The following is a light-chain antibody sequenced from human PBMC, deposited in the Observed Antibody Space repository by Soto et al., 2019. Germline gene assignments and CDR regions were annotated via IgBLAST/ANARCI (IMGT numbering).Light chain of an antibody. CDR2: QVT. V-gene: IGLV2-14*01. CDR1: SSDVGNYNY. CDR3: TSFSTGSSYVI. J-gene: IGLJ2*01. Sequence: QSVLTQPASVSGSPGQSITISWTGTSSDVGNYNYVSWYQETPGKAPRLIIYQVTNRPSGVSNRFSGSKSGNTASLTISGLQADDEADYYCTSFSTGSSYVIFGGGTKVTVL.